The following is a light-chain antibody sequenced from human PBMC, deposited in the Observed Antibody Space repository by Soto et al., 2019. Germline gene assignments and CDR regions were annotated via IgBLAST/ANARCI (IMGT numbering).Light chain of an antibody. CDR1: QSVSRY. V-gene: IGKV3-11*01. CDR2: DAS. CDR3: QQRSSWPPT. J-gene: IGKJ5*01. Sequence: DIVLTQSPGTLSLSPGERATLSCRASQSVSRYLAWYQQKPCQAPRLLVYDASNRATGVPARFSGSGSGTDFTLTISSLEPEDFAVYYCQQRSSWPPTFGQGTRLEIK.